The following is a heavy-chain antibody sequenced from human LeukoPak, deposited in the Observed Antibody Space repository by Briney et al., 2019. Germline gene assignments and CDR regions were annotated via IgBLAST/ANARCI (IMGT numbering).Heavy chain of an antibody. CDR1: GFTFSSYG. D-gene: IGHD2-2*01. CDR3: AKDPRYCSSTSCSTDWFDP. Sequence: SGGSLRLSCAASGFTFSSYGMHWVRQAPGKGLGWVAFIRYDGSNKYYADSVKGRFTISRDNSKNTLYLQMNSLRAEDTAVYYCAKDPRYCSSTSCSTDWFDPWGQGTLVTVSS. CDR2: IRYDGSNK. J-gene: IGHJ5*02. V-gene: IGHV3-30*02.